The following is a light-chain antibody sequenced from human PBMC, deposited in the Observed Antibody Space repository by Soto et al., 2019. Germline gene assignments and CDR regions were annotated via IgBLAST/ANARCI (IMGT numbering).Light chain of an antibody. CDR3: QSYASSLSANFV. V-gene: IGLV1-40*01. CDR1: SSNIGAGYD. Sequence: QSVLTEAPGVSGAPGQKVTISCTGSSSNIGAGYDVHWYQQLPGKAPKLLIYGNNNRPSGVPDRFSGSKSGTSASLAITGLRADDEADYYCQSYASSLSANFVFGTGTKVT. CDR2: GNN. J-gene: IGLJ1*01.